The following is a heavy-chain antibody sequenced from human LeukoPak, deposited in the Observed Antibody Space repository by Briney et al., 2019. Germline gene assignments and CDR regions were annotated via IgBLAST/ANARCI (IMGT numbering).Heavy chain of an antibody. CDR3: ARGSSVTLYYYYYMDV. V-gene: IGHV4-34*01. J-gene: IGHJ6*03. D-gene: IGHD4-23*01. CDR1: GGSFSGYY. CDR2: INHSGST. Sequence: PSETLSLTCAVYGGSFSGYYWSWIRQPPGKGLEWIGEINHSGSTNYNPSLKSRVTISVDTSKNQFSLKLSSVTAADTAVYYCARGSSVTLYYYYYMDVWGKGTTVTVSS.